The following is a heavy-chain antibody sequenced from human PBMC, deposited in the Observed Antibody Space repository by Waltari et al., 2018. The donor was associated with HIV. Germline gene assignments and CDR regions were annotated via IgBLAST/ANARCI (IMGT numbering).Heavy chain of an antibody. V-gene: IGHV2-70*04. Sequence: QATLKVSGTPLVEPTRTLTLTSSTPGFPLSAPAARTRVSWVRQPPGKALEWLARIDWDDDKFSNTFLWARLTISKDTSKNQVFLAVTDVDPVDTATYYCVHMAHYGSGSFGLDVWGQGTTVTVSS. D-gene: IGHD3-10*01. CDR3: VHMAHYGSGSFGLDV. CDR1: GFPLSAPAARTR. J-gene: IGHJ6*02. CDR2: IDWDDDK.